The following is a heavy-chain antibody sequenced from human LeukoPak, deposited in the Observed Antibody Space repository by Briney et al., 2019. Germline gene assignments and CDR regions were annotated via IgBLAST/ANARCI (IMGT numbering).Heavy chain of an antibody. CDR1: GFTFSDYS. V-gene: IGHV3-7*01. CDR3: ARRRDYDFWSGYGFDY. Sequence: GGSLRLSCAASGFTFSDYSMNWVRQAPGKGLEWVANIKQDGSEKYYVDSVKGRFTISRDNAKNSLYLQMNSLRAEDTAVYYCARRRDYDFWSGYGFDYWGQGTLVTVSS. CDR2: IKQDGSEK. D-gene: IGHD3-3*01. J-gene: IGHJ4*02.